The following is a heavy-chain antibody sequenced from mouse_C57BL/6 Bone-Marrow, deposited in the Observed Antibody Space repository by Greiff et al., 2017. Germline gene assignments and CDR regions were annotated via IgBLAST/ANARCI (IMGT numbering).Heavy chain of an antibody. J-gene: IGHJ4*01. V-gene: IGHV1-4*01. CDR2: INPSSGYT. Sequence: QVQLQQSGAELVRPGASVKMSCKASGYTFTSYTMHWVKQRPGQGLEWIGYINPSSGYTKYNEKFKDKATLTADKSSSTAYMQLSRLTSEDSAVYYCASGRYSAMDYWGKGTSVTVSS. CDR1: GYTFTSYT. D-gene: IGHD1-1*01. CDR3: ASGRYSAMDY.